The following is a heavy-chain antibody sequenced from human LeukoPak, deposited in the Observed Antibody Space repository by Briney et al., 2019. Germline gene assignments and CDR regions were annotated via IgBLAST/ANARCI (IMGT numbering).Heavy chain of an antibody. CDR2: ISAYNGNT. CDR1: GYTFTSYG. CDR3: ARGERYNWNDVPFNWFDP. V-gene: IGHV1-18*01. Sequence: GASVKVSCKASGYTFTSYGISWVRQAPGQGLEWMGWISAYNGNTNYAQKLQGRVTMTTDTSTSTAYMGLRSLRSDDTAVYYCARGERYNWNDVPFNWFDPWGQGTLVTVSS. D-gene: IGHD1-1*01. J-gene: IGHJ5*02.